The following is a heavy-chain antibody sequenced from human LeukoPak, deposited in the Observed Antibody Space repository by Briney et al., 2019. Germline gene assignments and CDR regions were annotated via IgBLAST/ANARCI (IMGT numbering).Heavy chain of an antibody. V-gene: IGHV3-48*03. CDR2: ISSSGSTI. D-gene: IGHD2-2*01. CDR1: GFTFSSYE. J-gene: IGHJ4*02. Sequence: GGSLRLSCAASGFTFSSYEMNWVRQAPGKGLEWVSYISSSGSTIYYADSVKGRFTISRDNAKNSLYLQMNSLRAEDTAVYYCARVCWGSSTADQFDYWGQGTLVTVSS. CDR3: ARVCWGSSTADQFDY.